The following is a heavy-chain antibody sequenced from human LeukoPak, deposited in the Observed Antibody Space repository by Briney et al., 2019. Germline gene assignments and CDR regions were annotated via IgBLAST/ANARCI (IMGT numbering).Heavy chain of an antibody. Sequence: GGSLRLSCAASGFTFSSYSMNWVRQAPGKGLEWVSYISSSSSTIYYADSVKGRFTISRDNAKNSLYLQTNSLRAEDTAVYYCARDRTIFGIPMDVWGKGTTVTVSS. J-gene: IGHJ6*03. V-gene: IGHV3-48*01. CDR1: GFTFSSYS. CDR3: ARDRTIFGIPMDV. CDR2: ISSSSSTI. D-gene: IGHD3-3*01.